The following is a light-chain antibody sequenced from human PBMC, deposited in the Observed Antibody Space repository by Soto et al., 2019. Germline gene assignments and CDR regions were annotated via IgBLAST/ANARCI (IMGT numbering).Light chain of an antibody. Sequence: DIQRSKSPTSVSASVGDRVTIACRASQAISTWLDWYQQKPGKAPKLLIFAASSLQSVVPSRFSGSGSGTDFTLIISSLQPEVFANYYCQQGSSFLLFGHGTKVHI. J-gene: IGKJ3*01. CDR3: QQGSSFLL. CDR2: AAS. V-gene: IGKV1-12*01. CDR1: QAISTW.